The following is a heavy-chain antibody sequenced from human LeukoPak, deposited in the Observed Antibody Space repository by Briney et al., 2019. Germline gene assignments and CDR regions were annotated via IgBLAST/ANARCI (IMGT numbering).Heavy chain of an antibody. J-gene: IGHJ4*02. D-gene: IGHD6-13*01. V-gene: IGHV5-51*01. CDR1: GYSFTSYW. Sequence: GESLKISCKGSGYSFTSYWIGWVRQMPGKGLEWMGIIYPGDSDTRYSPSFQGQVTISADKSISTAYLQWSSLKASDTAMYYCAGMRSNIAAVVFFDYWGQGTLVTVSS. CDR2: IYPGDSDT. CDR3: AGMRSNIAAVVFFDY.